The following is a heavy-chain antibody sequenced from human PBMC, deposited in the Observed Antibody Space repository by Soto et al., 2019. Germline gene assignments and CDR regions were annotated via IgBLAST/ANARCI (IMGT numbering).Heavy chain of an antibody. J-gene: IGHJ6*02. V-gene: IGHV4-59*01. CDR3: ARSPYSSSYHYYYGMDV. Sequence: SETLSLTCTVSGGSISSYYWSWIRQPPGKGLEWIGYIYYSGSTNYNPSLKSRVTISVDTSKNQFSLKLSSVTAADTAVYYCARSPYSSSYHYYYGMDVWGQGTTVTSP. CDR1: GGSISSYY. CDR2: IYYSGST. D-gene: IGHD6-6*01.